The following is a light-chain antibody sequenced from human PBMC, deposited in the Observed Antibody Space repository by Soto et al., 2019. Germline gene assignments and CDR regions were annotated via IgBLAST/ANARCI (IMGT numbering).Light chain of an antibody. CDR3: QEYGGSSVFT. CDR2: DTI. J-gene: IGKJ3*01. Sequence: IVFTQSPGTLFLSPGEGSTLSCMVSESVSNSYLAWYQQKPGQAPRLLIYDTITRATGIPDRFSGSGSATAFTLTITRPEPEDSAVYYCQEYGGSSVFTFGPGTKVDIK. V-gene: IGKV3-20*01. CDR1: ESVSNSY.